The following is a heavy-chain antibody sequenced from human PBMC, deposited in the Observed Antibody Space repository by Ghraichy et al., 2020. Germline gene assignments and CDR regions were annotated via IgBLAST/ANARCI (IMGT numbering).Heavy chain of an antibody. Sequence: GGSLRLSCVASGLTFDNFAMNWVRRLPGKGLEWVSVITCSGRSTNYADSVKGRFTISRDGSKNTLYLQMTSLRADDTAVYYCARRAEGSGRGLEFWGQGTLVTDYS. CDR2: ITCSGRST. CDR1: GLTFDNFA. J-gene: IGHJ4*02. CDR3: ARRAEGSGRGLEF. D-gene: IGHD6-19*01. V-gene: IGHV3-23*01.